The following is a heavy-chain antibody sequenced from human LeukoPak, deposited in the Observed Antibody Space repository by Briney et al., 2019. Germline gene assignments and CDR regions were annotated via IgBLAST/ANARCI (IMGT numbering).Heavy chain of an antibody. CDR3: ARDRSVADTYYYGMDV. V-gene: IGHV3-7*01. J-gene: IGHJ6*02. Sequence: GGSLRLSCAASGFTFSSYWMSWVRQAPGKGLEWVANIKQDGGENYYVDSVKGRFTISRDNALNSLYLQMNSLRAEDTAVYYCARDRSVADTYYYGMDVWGQGTTVTVSS. D-gene: IGHD6-19*01. CDR2: IKQDGGEN. CDR1: GFTFSSYW.